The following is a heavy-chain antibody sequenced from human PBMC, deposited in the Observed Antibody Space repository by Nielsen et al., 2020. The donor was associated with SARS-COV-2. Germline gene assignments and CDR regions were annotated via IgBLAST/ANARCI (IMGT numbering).Heavy chain of an antibody. Sequence: GESLKISCAASGFTFDDYGMSWVRQAPGKGLEWVSGINWNGGSTGYADSVKGRFTISRDNAKNSLYLQMNSLRAEDTVFYHCAKDFRSGYYIPFYYYYGMDVWGQGTTVTVSS. CDR1: GFTFDDYG. CDR3: AKDFRSGYYIPFYYYYGMDV. J-gene: IGHJ6*02. D-gene: IGHD3-3*01. V-gene: IGHV3-20*01. CDR2: INWNGGST.